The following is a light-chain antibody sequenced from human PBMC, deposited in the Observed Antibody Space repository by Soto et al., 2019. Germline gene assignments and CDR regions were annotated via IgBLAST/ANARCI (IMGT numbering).Light chain of an antibody. CDR3: NSYTSKSTGV. V-gene: IGLV2-14*01. Sequence: QSALTQPASVSGSPGQSITISCTGTSSDAGGYNYVSWYQQHPGKAPKLIIYEVSNRPSGVSNRFSGSKSGNTASLTISGLQAEDEADYYCNSYTSKSTGVFGTGPKLTVL. CDR2: EVS. J-gene: IGLJ1*01. CDR1: SSDAGGYNY.